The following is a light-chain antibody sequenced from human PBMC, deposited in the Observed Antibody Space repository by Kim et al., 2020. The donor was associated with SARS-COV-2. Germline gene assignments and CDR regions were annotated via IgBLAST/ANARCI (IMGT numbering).Light chain of an antibody. Sequence: SYELAQPPSVSVAPGQTATITCGGSNIGSKSVHWYHQKPGQPPVLVVHSNVARPSGIPERFSGSTSGNTATLTIGRVEAGDEGDYYCQVWDSSGDHPVIFGGGTQLTVL. CDR2: SNV. J-gene: IGLJ2*01. V-gene: IGLV3-21*02. CDR3: QVWDSSGDHPVI. CDR1: NIGSKS.